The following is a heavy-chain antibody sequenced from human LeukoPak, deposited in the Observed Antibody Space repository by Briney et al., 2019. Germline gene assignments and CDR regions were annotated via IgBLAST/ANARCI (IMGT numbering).Heavy chain of an antibody. CDR2: ISTTSSYI. D-gene: IGHD3-10*01. V-gene: IGHV3-21*01. CDR1: GFTFSSYS. J-gene: IGHJ3*02. Sequence: GGSLRLSCAASGFTFSSYSMNWVRQAPGKGLEWVSSISTTSSYIYYADSVKGRFTISRDNAKNSPYLQMNSLRAEDTAVYYCARGVLWFGEGAFDIWGQGTMVTVSS. CDR3: ARGVLWFGEGAFDI.